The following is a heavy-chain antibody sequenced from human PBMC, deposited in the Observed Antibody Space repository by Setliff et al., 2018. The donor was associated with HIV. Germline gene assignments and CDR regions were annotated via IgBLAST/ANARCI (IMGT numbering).Heavy chain of an antibody. CDR1: GFTFSSYG. Sequence: GGSLRLSCAASGFTFSSYGMHWVRQAPGKGLEWVAFIRYDGSNKYYADSVKGRFTISRDNSKNTLYLQMNSLRAEDTAVYYCAKETRPGLTRSGFDYWGQGTLVTVSS. CDR3: AKETRPGLTRSGFDY. D-gene: IGHD1-1*01. V-gene: IGHV3-30*02. CDR2: IRYDGSNK. J-gene: IGHJ4*02.